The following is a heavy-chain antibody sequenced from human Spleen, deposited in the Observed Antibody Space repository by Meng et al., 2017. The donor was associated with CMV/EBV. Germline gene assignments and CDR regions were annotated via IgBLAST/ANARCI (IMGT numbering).Heavy chain of an antibody. D-gene: IGHD3-10*01. CDR2: VYQSGTT. Sequence: TSPGSDWGWIRQPQGKGLEWIGNVYQSGTTYYNPSLKSRVTISVDASKKEFSLKLTSVTAADTAMYYCARATNYYGSGNYNNWFDPWGQGTLVTVSS. V-gene: IGHV4-39*01. CDR3: ARATNYYGSGNYNNWFDP. J-gene: IGHJ5*02. CDR1: TSPGSD.